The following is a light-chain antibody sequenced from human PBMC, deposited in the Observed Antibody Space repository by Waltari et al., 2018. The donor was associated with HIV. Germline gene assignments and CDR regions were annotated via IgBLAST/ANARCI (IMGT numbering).Light chain of an antibody. V-gene: IGLV1-44*01. CDR1: TFNIGGKT. Sequence: QSGLTQPTSASGTPGQRIASPGSGGTFNIGGKTVSWLLLVPGTAPQLLIYSDNQRPLEVPDRFSGSKSGTSASLAISELQSDDEADYYCAAWDDSLNGWVFGGGTKVTVL. J-gene: IGLJ3*02. CDR3: AAWDDSLNGWV. CDR2: SDN.